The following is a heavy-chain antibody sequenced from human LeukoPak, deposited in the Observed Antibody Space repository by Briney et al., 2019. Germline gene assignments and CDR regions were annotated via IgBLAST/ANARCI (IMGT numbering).Heavy chain of an antibody. CDR3: ARGGYCGGDCYPGRFDY. J-gene: IGHJ4*02. D-gene: IGHD2-21*02. Sequence: PSETLSLTCAVYGGSFSGYYWSWIRQPPGKGLEWNGEINHSGSTNYNPSLKSRVTISVDTSKSQFSLKLSSVTAADTAVYYCARGGYCGGDCYPGRFDYWGQGTLVTVSS. CDR2: INHSGST. V-gene: IGHV4-34*01. CDR1: GGSFSGYY.